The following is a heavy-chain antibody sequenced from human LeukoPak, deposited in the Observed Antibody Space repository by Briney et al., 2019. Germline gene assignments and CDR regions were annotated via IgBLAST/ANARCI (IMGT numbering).Heavy chain of an antibody. Sequence: GGSLRLSCAASGFTFSSYNMNWVRQAPGKGLEWVSYIGKSGDTIYNADSVKGRFTISRDNAKNSLYLHMSNLRAEDTAVYYCVREWRKPAAGRPYYFDSWGQGTLVTVSS. CDR2: IGKSGDTI. D-gene: IGHD6-13*01. CDR3: VREWRKPAAGRPYYFDS. V-gene: IGHV3-48*03. J-gene: IGHJ4*02. CDR1: GFTFSSYN.